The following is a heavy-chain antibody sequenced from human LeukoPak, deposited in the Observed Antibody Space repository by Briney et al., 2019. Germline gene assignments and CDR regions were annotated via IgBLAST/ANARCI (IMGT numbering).Heavy chain of an antibody. CDR1: GFTFSAYA. CDR2: ISGNGENQ. CDR3: AKGSSGWTPPVG. J-gene: IGHJ4*02. V-gene: IGHV3-23*01. D-gene: IGHD6-19*01. Sequence: GGSLRLSCAASGFTFSAYAMSWVRQAPGKGLEWVSNISGNGENQNYADSVKGRFTISRDNSKNTLYLQMNSLRAEDTAVYYCAKGSSGWTPPVGWGQGTLVTVSS.